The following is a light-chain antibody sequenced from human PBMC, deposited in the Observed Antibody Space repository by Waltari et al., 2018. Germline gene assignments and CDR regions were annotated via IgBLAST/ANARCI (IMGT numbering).Light chain of an antibody. Sequence: DIVMTQFPDSLAVSLGERATINCKSSQRVLYRSNNKGYLAWYQQKPGQPAKLLIYWASTRDSGVPDRFSGSGSGTDFTLTISSLQAEDLAVYYCQQRSNPPAYTFGQGTKVEIK. CDR1: QRVLYRSNNKGY. J-gene: IGKJ2*01. CDR2: WAS. CDR3: QQRSNPPAYT. V-gene: IGKV4-1*01.